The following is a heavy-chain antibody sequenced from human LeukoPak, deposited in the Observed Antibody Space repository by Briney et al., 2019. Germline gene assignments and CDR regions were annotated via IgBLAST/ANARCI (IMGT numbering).Heavy chain of an antibody. J-gene: IGHJ1*01. D-gene: IGHD3/OR15-3a*01. Sequence: ASVKVSCKASGYTFTSYGISWVRQAPGQGLEWMGWISAYNGNTNYAQKLQGRVTMTTDTSTSTAYMELRSLRSDDTAVYYCAFWAGYQLGGFWVKYFQHWGQGTLVTVSS. CDR1: GYTFTSYG. V-gene: IGHV1-18*01. CDR3: AFWAGYQLGGFWVKYFQH. CDR2: ISAYNGNT.